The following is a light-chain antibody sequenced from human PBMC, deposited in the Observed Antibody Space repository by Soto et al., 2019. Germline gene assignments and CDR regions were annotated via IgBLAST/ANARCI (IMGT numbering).Light chain of an antibody. J-gene: IGKJ5*01. CDR2: GAS. V-gene: IGKV3D-20*02. CDR1: QSVSSGF. CDR3: QQRNVWPPIT. Sequence: EIVLTQSPGTLSLSPGERATLSCRASQSVSSGFIAWYQQKPGQAPRLLIYGASSRANGVPDRFGGSRSGTEFTLTINNLEPEDFAVYYCQQRNVWPPITFGQGTRLEIK.